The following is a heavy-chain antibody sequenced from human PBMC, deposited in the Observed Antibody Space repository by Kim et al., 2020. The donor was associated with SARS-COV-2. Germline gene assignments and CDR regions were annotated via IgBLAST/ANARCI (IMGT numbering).Heavy chain of an antibody. CDR3: ARQSGALAGNLDY. CDR2: IYPGDSNI. D-gene: IGHD6-19*01. CDR1: GYRFTSYW. Sequence: GESLKISCKGSGYRFTSYWIGWVRQMPGKGLEWMGIIYPGDSNIKYSPSFQGQVTISADKSISTAFLQWSSLEASDTAMYYCARQSGALAGNLDYWGQGTLVTVSS. J-gene: IGHJ4*02. V-gene: IGHV5-51*01.